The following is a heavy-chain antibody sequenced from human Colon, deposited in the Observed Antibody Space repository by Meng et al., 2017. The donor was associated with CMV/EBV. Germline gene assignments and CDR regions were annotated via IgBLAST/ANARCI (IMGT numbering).Heavy chain of an antibody. CDR3: ARDSHYNFGHDSFDI. V-gene: IGHV1-2*02. CDR2: INPKKGDT. D-gene: IGHD1-1*01. CDR1: GYRISDYY. J-gene: IGHJ3*02. Sequence: QVPVGQSGAGVKKPGASVKVSCEASGYRISDYYLHWVRQAPGQGLEWMGWINPKKGDTKYAQKFQGRVSMSRDTSISTAYMELSRLTSDDTAMYYCARDSHYNFGHDSFDIWGQATMVTVSS.